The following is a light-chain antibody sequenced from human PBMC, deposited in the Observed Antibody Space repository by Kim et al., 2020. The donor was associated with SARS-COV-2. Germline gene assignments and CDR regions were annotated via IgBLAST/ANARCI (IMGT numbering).Light chain of an antibody. V-gene: IGLV3-1*01. CDR1: KLGDKY. CDR2: QDI. CDR3: RAWDSSTWV. Sequence: SYELTQPPSVSVSPGQTASITCSGVKLGDKYVSWYQQKSGQSPVLVMYQDIKRPSGIPERFSGSNSGNTATLTISETQTMDEADYYCRAWDSSTWVFGGGTQLSVL. J-gene: IGLJ3*02.